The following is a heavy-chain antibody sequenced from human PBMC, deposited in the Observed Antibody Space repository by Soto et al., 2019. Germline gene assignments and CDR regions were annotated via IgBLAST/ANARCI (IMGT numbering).Heavy chain of an antibody. CDR3: AKGRDSTLLRWQYFDN. J-gene: IGHJ4*02. D-gene: IGHD4-17*01. CDR2: ISYEGRNK. V-gene: IGHV3-30*18. Sequence: PGGSLRLSCAVSGFTFSLYGMHWVRQAPGKGLEWVAFISYEGRNKYYADSVKGRFTLSRDNSENTLSLQMESLRPEDTAVYYCAKGRDSTLLRWQYFDNWGQGTQVTVSS. CDR1: GFTFSLYG.